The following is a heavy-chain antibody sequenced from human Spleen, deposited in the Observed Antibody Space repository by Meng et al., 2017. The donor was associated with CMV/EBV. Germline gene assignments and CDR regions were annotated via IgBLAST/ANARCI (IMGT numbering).Heavy chain of an antibody. J-gene: IGHJ4*02. CDR1: GFTFSSYA. CDR2: ISGSGGST. V-gene: IGHV3-23*01. D-gene: IGHD2-2*01. CDR3: AKLPGDCSSTSCYRSVDY. Sequence: GGSLRLSCAASGFTFSSYAMSWVRQAPGKGLEWVSAISGSGGSTYYADSVKGRFTISRDNSKNTLYLQMNSLRAEDTAVYYCAKLPGDCSSTSCYRSVDYWGQGTLVTVSS.